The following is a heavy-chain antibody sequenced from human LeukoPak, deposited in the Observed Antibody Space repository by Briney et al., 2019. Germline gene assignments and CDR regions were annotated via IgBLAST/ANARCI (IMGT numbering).Heavy chain of an antibody. D-gene: IGHD6-13*01. J-gene: IGHJ4*02. CDR2: IYSGGST. V-gene: IGHV3-53*01. CDR3: ARGLAQAGILGVFDY. Sequence: GGSLRLSCAASGFTVSNYYMSWVRQPPGKGLEWVSVIYSGGSTYYADSVKGRFTISRDNSRNTVDLQMNSLRAEDTAVYYCARGLAQAGILGVFDYWGQGALVTVSS. CDR1: GFTVSNYY.